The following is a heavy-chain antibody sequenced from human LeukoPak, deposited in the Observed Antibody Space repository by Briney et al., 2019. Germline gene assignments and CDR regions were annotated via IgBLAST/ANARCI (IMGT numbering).Heavy chain of an antibody. J-gene: IGHJ4*02. CDR1: GFTFSSYA. D-gene: IGHD2-2*02. V-gene: IGHV3-23*01. CDR2: ISGSGGST. CDR3: AKVSQIYCSGTSCYNDY. Sequence: GGSLRLSCAASGFTFSSYAMSWVRQAPGKGLEWVSAISGSGGSTYYADSVKGRFTISRDNSKNTLYLQMNSLRAEDTAVYYCAKVSQIYCSGTSCYNDYWGQGTLVTVSS.